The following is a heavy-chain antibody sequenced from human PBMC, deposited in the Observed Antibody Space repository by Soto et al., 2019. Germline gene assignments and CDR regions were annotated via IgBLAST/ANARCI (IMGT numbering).Heavy chain of an antibody. Sequence: TSETLSLTCTVSGGSISSGDYYWSWIRQPAGKGLEWIGYIYYSGSTYYNPSLKSRVTISVDTSKNQFSLKLSSVTAADTAVYYCARDNVQWLRGNWFDPRGQGTLVTVSS. V-gene: IGHV4-30-4*01. CDR2: IYYSGST. CDR3: ARDNVQWLRGNWFDP. D-gene: IGHD5-12*01. J-gene: IGHJ5*02. CDR1: GGSISSGDYY.